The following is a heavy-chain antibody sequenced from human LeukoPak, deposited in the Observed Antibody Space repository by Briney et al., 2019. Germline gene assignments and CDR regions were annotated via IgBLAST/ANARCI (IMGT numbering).Heavy chain of an antibody. D-gene: IGHD3-3*01. CDR3: AKEYYDFWSGYYGY. CDR1: GFTFSSYA. Sequence: GGSLRLSCAASGFTFSSYAMSWVRQAPGKGLEWVSAISGSGGSTYYADSVKGRFTISRDNSKNTPYLQMNSLRAEDTAVYYCAKEYYDFWSGYYGYWGQGTLVTVSS. CDR2: ISGSGGST. J-gene: IGHJ4*02. V-gene: IGHV3-23*01.